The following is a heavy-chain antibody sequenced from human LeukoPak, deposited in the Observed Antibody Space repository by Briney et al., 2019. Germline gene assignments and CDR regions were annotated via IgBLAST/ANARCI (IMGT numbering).Heavy chain of an antibody. Sequence: GGSLRLSCAASGFTFSSYAMSWVRQAPGKGLDWVANIKQDGSEKQYVESVKGRFTISRDNAKNSLYLQMNSLRAEDTAVYYCARRGLRSQSGKPYYGSDVWGQGTTVTVSS. J-gene: IGHJ6*02. CDR2: IKQDGSEK. CDR3: ARRGLRSQSGKPYYGSDV. V-gene: IGHV3-7*01. CDR1: GFTFSSYA. D-gene: IGHD3-10*01.